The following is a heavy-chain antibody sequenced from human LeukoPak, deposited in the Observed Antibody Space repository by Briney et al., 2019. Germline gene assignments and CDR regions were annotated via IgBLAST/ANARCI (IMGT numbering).Heavy chain of an antibody. J-gene: IGHJ4*02. D-gene: IGHD6-13*01. CDR2: IRYHGSDK. CDR1: GFTFSSYS. V-gene: IGHV3-30*02. CDR3: ARAIVGIAAAGGSFDY. Sequence: PGGSLRLSCAASGFTFSSYSMNWVRQAPGKGLEWVAFIRYHGSDKYYADSVEGRFTISRDNSKNTLYLQMNSLRAEDTAVYYCARAIVGIAAAGGSFDYWGQGTLVTVSS.